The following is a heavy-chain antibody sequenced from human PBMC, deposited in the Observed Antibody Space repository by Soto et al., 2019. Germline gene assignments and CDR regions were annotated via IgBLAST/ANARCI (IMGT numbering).Heavy chain of an antibody. D-gene: IGHD6-19*01. V-gene: IGHV3-33*08. CDR1: GFTFSSYG. CDR2: MWYDGSNK. J-gene: IGHJ5*02. Sequence: GGSLRLSCAASGFTFSSYGMHWVRQAPGQGLEWVAVMWYDGSNKYYADSVKGRFTISRDNSKNTLYLQMNSLRAEDTAVYYCARAKRIIAVAGRGNWFDPWGQGTLVTVSS. CDR3: ARAKRIIAVAGRGNWFDP.